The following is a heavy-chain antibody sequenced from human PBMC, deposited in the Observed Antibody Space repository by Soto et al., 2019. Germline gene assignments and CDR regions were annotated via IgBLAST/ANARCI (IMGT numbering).Heavy chain of an antibody. D-gene: IGHD2-21*01. CDR3: ARDLRPSYCSDESGGHLGF. Sequence: GGSLRLSCVTSGFTFSSYSMHWVRQAPGKGLEWVAVVANDGMFKYYADSVQGRFIISRDNSENTVFLQVSSLRSEDTAVYYCARDLRPSYCSDESGGHLGFWGRGTLLTFPS. V-gene: IGHV3-30*04. J-gene: IGHJ4*02. CDR1: GFTFSSYS. CDR2: VANDGMFK.